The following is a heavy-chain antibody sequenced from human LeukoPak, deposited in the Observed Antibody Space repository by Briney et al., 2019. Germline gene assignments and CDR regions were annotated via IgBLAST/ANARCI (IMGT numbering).Heavy chain of an antibody. V-gene: IGHV3-23*01. CDR2: ISAGGDRT. CDR3: ARSTVGTSCCTAVDY. J-gene: IGHJ4*02. CDR1: GFTFSTYA. Sequence: GGSLRLSCAASGFTFSTYAMTWVRQAPGKGLEWVSGISAGGDRTYYADSVKGRFTISRDNSKNALYLQMNSLRAEDTAEYYCARSTVGTSCCTAVDYWGQGTLVTVSS. D-gene: IGHD1-26*01.